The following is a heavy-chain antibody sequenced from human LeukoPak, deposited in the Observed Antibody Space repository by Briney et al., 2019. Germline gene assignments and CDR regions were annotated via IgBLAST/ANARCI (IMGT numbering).Heavy chain of an antibody. V-gene: IGHV3-30*03. J-gene: IGHJ4*02. CDR1: GYTFSSYG. D-gene: IGHD3-3*01. CDR2: ISHDGSNQ. Sequence: GGSLRLSCAASGYTFSSYGMHWVRQAPGKGLEWVAAISHDGSNQYYADAVKGRFTISRDNTKNTLYLQMNSLRAEDTAVYYCARGMFGGYCTDYWGQGTLVTVSS. CDR3: ARGMFGGYCTDY.